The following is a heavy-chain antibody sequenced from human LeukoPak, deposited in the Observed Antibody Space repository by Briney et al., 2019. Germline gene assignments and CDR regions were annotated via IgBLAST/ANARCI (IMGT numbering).Heavy chain of an antibody. CDR3: AKGGWLEY. J-gene: IGHJ4*02. V-gene: IGHV3-23*01. CDR1: GFSFSTND. Sequence: AGALSLSCAASGFSFSTNDMSWVRQPPGKGLEWVSAISLIGGSTYYAHSVKGRFTSSRDTYKNSLYLQMNSLRAEDTAVYYCAKGGWLEYWGQGTLVTVSS. D-gene: IGHD6-19*01. CDR2: ISLIGGST.